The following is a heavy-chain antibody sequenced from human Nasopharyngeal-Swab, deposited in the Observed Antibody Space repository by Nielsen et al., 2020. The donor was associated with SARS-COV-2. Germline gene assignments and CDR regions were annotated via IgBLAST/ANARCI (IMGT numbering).Heavy chain of an antibody. CDR2: IIPIFGTA. V-gene: IGHV1-69*13. Sequence: SLKVSCNASGYTFTSYYMHWVRQAPGQGLEWMGGIIPIFGTANYAQKFQGRVTITADESTSTAYMELSSLRSEDTAVYYCARDDRIAAAGPFDYWGQGTLVTVSS. CDR3: ARDDRIAAAGPFDY. CDR1: GYTFTSYY. D-gene: IGHD6-13*01. J-gene: IGHJ4*02.